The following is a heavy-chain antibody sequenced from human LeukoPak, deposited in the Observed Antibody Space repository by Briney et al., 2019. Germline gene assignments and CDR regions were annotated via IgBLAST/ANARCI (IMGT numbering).Heavy chain of an antibody. CDR1: GCSISSYY. V-gene: IGHV4-4*07. CDR3: ARDEGSGRFDWFDP. CDR2: IYTSGST. J-gene: IGHJ5*02. D-gene: IGHD3-10*01. Sequence: SETLSLTCTVSGCSISSYYWSWIRQPAGKGLEWIGRIYTSGSTNYKPSLKSRVTMSVDTSKNQFSLKLSSVTAADTAVYYCARDEGSGRFDWFDPWGQGTLVTVSS.